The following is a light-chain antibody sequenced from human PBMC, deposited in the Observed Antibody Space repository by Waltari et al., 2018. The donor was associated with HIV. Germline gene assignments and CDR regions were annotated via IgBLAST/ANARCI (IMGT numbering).Light chain of an antibody. CDR3: QQSYNTPPWT. J-gene: IGKJ1*01. Sequence: DIQMTQSPSSLSASVGDRVTITCRASQSISSYLHWYQHKPGKAPKLLIYAASRLQSGVPSMFSGSGSGTDFTLTSSGLQPEDFATYYCQQSYNTPPWTFGQGTKVAFK. CDR2: AAS. CDR1: QSISSY. V-gene: IGKV1-39*01.